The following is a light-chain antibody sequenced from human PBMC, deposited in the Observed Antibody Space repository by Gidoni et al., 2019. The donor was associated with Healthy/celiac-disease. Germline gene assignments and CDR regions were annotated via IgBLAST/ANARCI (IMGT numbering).Light chain of an antibody. J-gene: IGKJ5*01. CDR1: QDISNY. CDR3: QQYDNLLSIT. V-gene: IGKV1-33*01. Sequence: DIQMTQSPSSLSASVGDRVTITCQASQDISNYLNWYQQTPGKAPKLLIYDASNLETGVPSRFSGSGSGTDFTFTISSLQPEDIATYYCQQYDNLLSITFGQGTRLEIK. CDR2: DAS.